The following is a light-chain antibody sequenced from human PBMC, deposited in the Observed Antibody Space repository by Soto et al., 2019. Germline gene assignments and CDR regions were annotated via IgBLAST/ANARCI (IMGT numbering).Light chain of an antibody. J-gene: IGKJ5*01. CDR3: QQRSNWPPIT. V-gene: IGKV3-11*01. CDR1: QSVSRY. CDR2: DAS. Sequence: EIVLTQSPGTLSLSPGERATLSCRASQSVSRYLAWYQQKPGQAPRLLIYDASNRATGIPARFSGSGSGTDFTLTISSLEPEDFAVYYCQQRSNWPPITSGQGTRLEIK.